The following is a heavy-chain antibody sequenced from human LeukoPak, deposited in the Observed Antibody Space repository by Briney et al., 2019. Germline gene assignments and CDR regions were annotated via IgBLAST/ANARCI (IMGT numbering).Heavy chain of an antibody. Sequence: PSETLSLTCTVSGGPISSGSYYWSWIRQPAGKGLEWIGRIYTSGSTNYNPSLKSRVTISVDTSKNQFSLKLSSVTAADTAVYYCAREIGYSSSMRPWGQGTLVTVSS. CDR2: IYTSGST. CDR3: AREIGYSSSMRP. D-gene: IGHD6-6*01. J-gene: IGHJ5*02. V-gene: IGHV4-61*02. CDR1: GGPISSGSYY.